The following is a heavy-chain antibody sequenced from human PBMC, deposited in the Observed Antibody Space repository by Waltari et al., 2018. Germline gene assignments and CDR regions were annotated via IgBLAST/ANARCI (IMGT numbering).Heavy chain of an antibody. CDR1: GGSFHPYS. V-gene: IGHV4-34*01. D-gene: IGHD1-26*01. Sequence: QVQLQQWGAGLLKPSETLSLTCDVYGGSFHPYSWAWIRQPPEKGLEWIGEINYSGDANYNPSLKSRVTISVDTSKNRFSLKLNSVTAADTAVYYCAGGTIGSGSYYDGGMDVWGQGTTVTVSS. J-gene: IGHJ6*02. CDR3: AGGTIGSGSYYDGGMDV. CDR2: INYSGDA.